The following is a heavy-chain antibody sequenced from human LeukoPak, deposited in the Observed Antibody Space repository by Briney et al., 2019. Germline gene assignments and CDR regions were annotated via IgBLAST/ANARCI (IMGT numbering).Heavy chain of an antibody. Sequence: PGASVKVSCKVSGYTFSSYYMHWVRQAPGQGLEWMGIISPSGDYTRYAQKLQGRVSMTLDTSTSTVYMELNSLESEDTAMYYCARDNSGWSVDYWGQGTLVTVTS. D-gene: IGHD6-19*01. CDR1: GYTFSSYY. CDR2: ISPSGDYT. V-gene: IGHV1-46*04. CDR3: ARDNSGWSVDY. J-gene: IGHJ4*02.